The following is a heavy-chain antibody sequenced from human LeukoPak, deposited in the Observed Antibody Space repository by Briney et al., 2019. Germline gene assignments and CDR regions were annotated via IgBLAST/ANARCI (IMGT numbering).Heavy chain of an antibody. Sequence: GWSLRLSCAASGFTFSDYYRSWIRQDSGKGLEWISYISSSGSTIFQADSMKGRFTISRDNAKNSLYLQMNNLRVENTAVYYCARVSSQQLKWGQGTLVTVSS. CDR1: GFTFSDYY. J-gene: IGHJ4*02. CDR2: ISSSGSTI. CDR3: ARVSSQQLK. D-gene: IGHD6-13*01. V-gene: IGHV3-11*01.